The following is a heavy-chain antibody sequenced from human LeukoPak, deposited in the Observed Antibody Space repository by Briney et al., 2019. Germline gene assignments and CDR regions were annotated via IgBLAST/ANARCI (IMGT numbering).Heavy chain of an antibody. CDR2: IRSKANSYAT. CDR3: TRTDWGSGY. CDR1: GFTFSGSA. D-gene: IGHD7-27*01. J-gene: IGHJ4*02. V-gene: IGHV3-73*01. Sequence: QPGGSLRLSCAASGFTFSGSAMHWVRQASGKGLEWVGRIRSKANSYATAYAASVKGRFTISRDDSKNTAYLQMNSLKTEDTAVYYCTRTDWGSGYWGQGTLVTVSS.